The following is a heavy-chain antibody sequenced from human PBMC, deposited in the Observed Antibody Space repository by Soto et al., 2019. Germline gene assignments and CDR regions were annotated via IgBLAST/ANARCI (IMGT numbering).Heavy chain of an antibody. CDR1: GDTLSTHG. Sequence: QVQLVQSGAEVKKPGSSLKVSCKASGDTLSTHGISWVRQAPGQGLEWMGGTNPIIGTTDYAEKFQGSVPITADECTTTTYMEQSSLRPDDTAVYYCAAGDSSDEGDPWGKGTLVGVAS. J-gene: IGHJ5*02. V-gene: IGHV1-69*01. D-gene: IGHD6-19*01. CDR3: AAGDSSDEGDP. CDR2: TNPIIGTT.